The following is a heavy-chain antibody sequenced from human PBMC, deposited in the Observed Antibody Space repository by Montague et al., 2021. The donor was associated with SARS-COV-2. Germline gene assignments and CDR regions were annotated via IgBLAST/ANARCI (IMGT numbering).Heavy chain of an antibody. CDR3: ARGINSAGSYYYHLDV. CDR2: MYNSENT. J-gene: IGHJ6*02. V-gene: IGHV4-59*01. D-gene: IGHD2-21*01. CDR1: GGSMSGYN. Sequence: SETLSLTCNDAGGSMSGYNWSWIRQPPGKGLQWIGSMYNSENTSYNPSLKSRVTISVDTSKKQFSLRLSSVTAADTAVYFCARGINSAGSYYYHLDVWGQGTTVTVSS.